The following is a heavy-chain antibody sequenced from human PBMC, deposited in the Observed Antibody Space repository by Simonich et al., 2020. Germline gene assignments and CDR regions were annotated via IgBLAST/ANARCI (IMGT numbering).Heavy chain of an antibody. CDR2: IGYDGKKK. Sequence: QVQLVESGGGVVQPGRSLRLSCAASGFTFSSYGMHWVRQAPGRGMVGVAFIGYDGKKKYYADSVKGRLTISRDNSKNTLYLQMNSLRAEDTAVYYCARDGGYMVRGVDAFDIWGQGTMVTVSS. J-gene: IGHJ3*02. CDR3: ARDGGYMVRGVDAFDI. V-gene: IGHV3-33*01. CDR1: GFTFSSYG. D-gene: IGHD3-10*01.